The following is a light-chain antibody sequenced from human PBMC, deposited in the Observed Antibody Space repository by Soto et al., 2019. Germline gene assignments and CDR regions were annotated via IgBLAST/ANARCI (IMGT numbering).Light chain of an antibody. Sequence: IQMTQSPYTLSASVGDRVTITCRASQSISGWLAWYQQKPGKAPKLLIYDASSLESGVPSRFSGSGSGTEFSLTISRLQPDDFATYYCQQYNSYSVNAFGQGTKLDIK. CDR2: DAS. CDR3: QQYNSYSVNA. CDR1: QSISGW. V-gene: IGKV1-5*01. J-gene: IGKJ2*01.